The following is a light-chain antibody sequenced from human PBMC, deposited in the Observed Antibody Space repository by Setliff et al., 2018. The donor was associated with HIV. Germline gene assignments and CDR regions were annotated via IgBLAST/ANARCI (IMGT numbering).Light chain of an antibody. CDR3: CSYTSSLTYV. V-gene: IGLV2-14*03. CDR2: DVS. J-gene: IGLJ1*01. Sequence: QSALTQPASVSGSPGQSITISCSGTSSDVGSYNFVSWYQQHPGEAPQLIIYDVSQRPSGVSSRFSGSKSGNTASLTISGLQAEDQADYYCCSYTSSLTYVFGTGTKATVL. CDR1: SSDVGSYNF.